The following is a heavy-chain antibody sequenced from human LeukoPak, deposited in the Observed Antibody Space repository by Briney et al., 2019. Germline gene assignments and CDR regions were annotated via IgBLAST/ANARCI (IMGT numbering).Heavy chain of an antibody. V-gene: IGHV2-5*02. CDR2: IYWDDDK. CDR1: GCSLSTSGVG. J-gene: IGHJ5*02. CDR3: AHSRSLTGTYFRWFDP. D-gene: IGHD1-7*01. Sequence: SGPTLVKPTQTRTLTCTFSGCSLSTSGVGVGWSRQRAGEALEGLALIYWDDDKRYSPSLKSRLTITKDTSKNQVVLTMASMHPVDTATYYRAHSRSLTGTYFRWFDPWGPGTLVTVS.